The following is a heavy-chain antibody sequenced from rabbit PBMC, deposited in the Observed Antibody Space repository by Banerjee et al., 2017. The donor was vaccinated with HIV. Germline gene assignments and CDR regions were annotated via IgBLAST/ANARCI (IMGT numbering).Heavy chain of an antibody. CDR2: IYAGEAST. CDR1: FSNKY. Sequence: FSNKYVMCWVRQAPGKGLEWIGAIYAGEASTDYASWVNGRFTISSDNAQNTVDLQMNSLTAADTATYFCARDGYTAGSYYIGGLWGPGTLVTDS. CDR3: ARDGYTAGSYYIGGL. J-gene: IGHJ4*01. D-gene: IGHD8-1*01. V-gene: IGHV1S7*01.